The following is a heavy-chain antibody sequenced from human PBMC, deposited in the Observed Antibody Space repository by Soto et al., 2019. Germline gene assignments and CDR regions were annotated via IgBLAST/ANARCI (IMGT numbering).Heavy chain of an antibody. CDR2: IWYDGSNK. V-gene: IGHV3-33*08. D-gene: IGHD1-26*01. CDR1: GFPFSSYC. Sequence: GGSLRLSCAASGFPFSSYCMHWVRQAPGKGLEWVAVIWYDGSNKYYADSVKGRFTISRDNSKNTLYLQMNSLRAEDTAVYYCACSVGAIPLGDYWGQGTLVTVSS. J-gene: IGHJ4*02. CDR3: ACSVGAIPLGDY.